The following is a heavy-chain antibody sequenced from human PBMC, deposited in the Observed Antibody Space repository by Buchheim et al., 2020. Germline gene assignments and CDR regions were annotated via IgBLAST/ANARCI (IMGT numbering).Heavy chain of an antibody. D-gene: IGHD3-10*01. CDR2: INFSGNT. Sequence: QVQLQASGPGLVEPSETLSPTCTVSGASISTYYCTWIRQPPGKGLEWIVYINFSGNTNTNPSLKSRVTQYLDPPKNQLSPSLSSVTAADTAAYYCARVLLGFYGSGSRSLNYYYGMDVWGQGTT. CDR1: GASISTYY. J-gene: IGHJ6*02. V-gene: IGHV4-59*01. CDR3: ARVLLGFYGSGSRSLNYYYGMDV.